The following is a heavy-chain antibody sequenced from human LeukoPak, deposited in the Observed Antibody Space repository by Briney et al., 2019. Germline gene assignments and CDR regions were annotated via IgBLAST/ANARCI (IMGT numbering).Heavy chain of an antibody. V-gene: IGHV1-2*02. CDR3: ARVLEVGATYRY. D-gene: IGHD1-26*01. CDR1: GYTLTDYY. J-gene: IGHJ4*02. CDR2: IIPKSGGT. Sequence: ASVKVSCKASGYTLTDYYIHWVRQAPGQGLEWVGSIIPKSGGTKYAQKFRGRVTMTRDTSISTAYMELTRLRSDDTAVYYCARVLEVGATYRYWGQGTLVTVSS.